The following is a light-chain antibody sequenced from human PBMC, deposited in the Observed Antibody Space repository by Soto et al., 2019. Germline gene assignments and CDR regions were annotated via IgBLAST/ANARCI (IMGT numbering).Light chain of an antibody. Sequence: DILLTQSPSFLSASVGDRVTITCRASQGISSYLAWYQQKPGEAPKFLIYAASTLRGGVPSRFSGSGSGTEFTLTISSLQPEDFATYYCQGLNDYPITFGQGPRLEIK. J-gene: IGKJ5*01. CDR1: QGISSY. CDR2: AAS. V-gene: IGKV1-9*01. CDR3: QGLNDYPIT.